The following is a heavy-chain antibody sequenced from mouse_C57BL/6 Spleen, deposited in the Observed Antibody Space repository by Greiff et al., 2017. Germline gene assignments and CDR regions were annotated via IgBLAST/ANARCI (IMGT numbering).Heavy chain of an antibody. CDR1: GFTFSDYG. CDR2: ISSGSSNI. V-gene: IGHV5-17*01. CDR3: ARPVCYYWYFDV. Sequence: EVKLVESGGGLVKPGGSLKLSCAASGFTFSDYGMHWVLQAPEKGLEWVAYISSGSSNIYYAYTVKGRFTISRDHAKNTLFLQMTSLRSEDTAMYYCARPVCYYWYFDVWGTGTTVTVSS. J-gene: IGHJ1*03.